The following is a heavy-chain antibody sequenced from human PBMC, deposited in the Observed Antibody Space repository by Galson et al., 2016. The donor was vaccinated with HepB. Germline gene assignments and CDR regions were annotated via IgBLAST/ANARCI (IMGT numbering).Heavy chain of an antibody. CDR2: ISGSGGNT. J-gene: IGHJ6*02. D-gene: IGHD6-25*01. CDR1: GFTFSNYA. V-gene: IGHV3-23*01. CDR3: AAGPPYRSGWRAWGDQYNMDV. Sequence: SLRLSCAASGFTFSNYAMTWVRQAPGKGREWVSGISGSGGNTYYAESVKGRFTISRDNSKNTLFLQMSSLRVEDTALYYCAAGPPYRSGWRAWGDQYNMDVWGQGTTVTVSS.